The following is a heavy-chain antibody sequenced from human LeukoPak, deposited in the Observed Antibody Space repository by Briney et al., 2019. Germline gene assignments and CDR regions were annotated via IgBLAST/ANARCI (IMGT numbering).Heavy chain of an antibody. V-gene: IGHV4-31*03. CDR3: ARRDTTMGNFDY. CDR2: IYYSGST. Sequence: SQTLSLTCTVSGDSISSGNYYWSWIRQHPGKGLEWIGYIYYSGSTYYNPSLKSRVTISLDTAENQFSLKVSSVTAADTAVYYCARRDTTMGNFDYWGQGTLVTVSS. CDR1: GDSISSGNYY. J-gene: IGHJ4*02. D-gene: IGHD5-18*01.